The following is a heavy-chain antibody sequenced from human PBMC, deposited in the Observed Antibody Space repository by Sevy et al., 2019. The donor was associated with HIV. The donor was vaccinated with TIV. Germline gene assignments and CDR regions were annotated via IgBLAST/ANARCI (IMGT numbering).Heavy chain of an antibody. V-gene: IGHV3-23*01. CDR2: ISGSGGTK. J-gene: IGHJ1*01. Sequence: GGSLRLSCSTSRVSFTNPAMSWLRQAPGKGLEWVESISGSGGTKYYAGSVRGRFSISRDDSEDTVYLQISSLRAEDTAVYYCAKNHNELASYFEHWGQGTLVTVSS. D-gene: IGHD3-10*01. CDR1: RVSFTNPA. CDR3: AKNHNELASYFEH.